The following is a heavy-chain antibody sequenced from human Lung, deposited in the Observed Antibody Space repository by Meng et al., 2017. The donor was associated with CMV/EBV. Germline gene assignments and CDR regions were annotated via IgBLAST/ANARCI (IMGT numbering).Heavy chain of an antibody. J-gene: IGHJ6*02. Sequence: SXAASGFIVSDNYMNWVRQAPGKGLEWISIIYSNENTYYADSVKGRFTISRDNSKNTLYLQMNSLRAEDTAVYYCAREQGYLSSKHYYYHLDVWGQGTTVXVSS. CDR2: IYSNENT. CDR3: AREQGYLSSKHYYYHLDV. V-gene: IGHV3-53*01. CDR1: GFIVSDNY. D-gene: IGHD6-6*01.